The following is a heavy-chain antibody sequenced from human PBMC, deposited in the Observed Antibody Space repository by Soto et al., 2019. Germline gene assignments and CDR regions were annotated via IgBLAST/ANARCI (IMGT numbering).Heavy chain of an antibody. J-gene: IGHJ6*02. V-gene: IGHV3-30-3*01. CDR3: AKSQPVRVHYYYYGMDV. Sequence: QVQLVESGGGVVQPGRSLRLSCAASGFTFSSYAMHWVRQAPGKGLEWVAVISYDGSNKYYADSVKGRFTISRDNSKNTLYLQMNSLRAEDTAVYYCAKSQPVRVHYYYYGMDVWGQGTTVTVSS. CDR2: ISYDGSNK. CDR1: GFTFSSYA. D-gene: IGHD6-6*01.